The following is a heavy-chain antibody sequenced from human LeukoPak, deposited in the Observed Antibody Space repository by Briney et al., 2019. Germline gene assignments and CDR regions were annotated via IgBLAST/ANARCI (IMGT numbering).Heavy chain of an antibody. CDR3: ARMEGIAAAGTSGFDY. Sequence: GGSLRLSCAVSGFSVSINYMSWVRQAPGKGLEWVSVIYSGGSTYYADSVKGRFTISRDNSKNTLYLQMNSLRAEDTAVYYCARMEGIAAAGTSGFDYWGQGTLVTVSS. J-gene: IGHJ4*02. CDR2: IYSGGST. V-gene: IGHV3-53*01. D-gene: IGHD6-13*01. CDR1: GFSVSINY.